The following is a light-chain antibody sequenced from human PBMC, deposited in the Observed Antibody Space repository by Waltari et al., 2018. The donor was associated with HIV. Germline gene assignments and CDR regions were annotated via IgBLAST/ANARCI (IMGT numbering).Light chain of an antibody. CDR3: SSYASSSTPNRV. Sequence: QSALTQPASVSGSPGQSFTISCTGTSSDVGGYNYVSWYQHHPDKTPQLMIYDVSNRPSGGSNRFSGSKSGNTASLTISGRQAEDEADYYGSSYASSSTPNRVFGGGTKLTVL. CDR1: SSDVGGYNY. J-gene: IGLJ3*02. V-gene: IGLV2-14*01. CDR2: DVS.